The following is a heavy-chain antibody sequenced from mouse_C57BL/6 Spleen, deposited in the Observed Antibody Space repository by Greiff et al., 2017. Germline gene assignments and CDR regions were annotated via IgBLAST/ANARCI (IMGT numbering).Heavy chain of an antibody. D-gene: IGHD1-1*01. CDR2: INPKNGGT. J-gene: IGHJ4*01. Sequence: EVQLQQSGPELVKPGASVKISCKASGYTFTDYYMNWVKQSHGKSLEWIGDINPKNGGTSYNQKFKGKATLTVDKSSSTAYMELRSLTSEDSAVYYCATLYYYGSSYAMDYWGQGTSVTVSS. V-gene: IGHV1-26*01. CDR3: ATLYYYGSSYAMDY. CDR1: GYTFTDYY.